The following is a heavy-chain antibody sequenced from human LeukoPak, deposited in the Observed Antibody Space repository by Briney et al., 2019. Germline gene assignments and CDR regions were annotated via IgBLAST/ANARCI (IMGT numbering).Heavy chain of an antibody. CDR3: ARDRIRSIFGVGKGYYGMDV. CDR2: IYYSGST. J-gene: IGHJ6*02. CDR1: GGSISSYY. V-gene: IGHV4-59*06. Sequence: SETLSLTCTVSGGSISSYYWSWIRQPAGKGLEWIGYIYYSGSTYYNPSLKSRVTISVDTSKNQFSLKLSSVTAADTAVYYCARDRIRSIFGVGKGYYGMDVWGQGTTVTVSS. D-gene: IGHD3-3*01.